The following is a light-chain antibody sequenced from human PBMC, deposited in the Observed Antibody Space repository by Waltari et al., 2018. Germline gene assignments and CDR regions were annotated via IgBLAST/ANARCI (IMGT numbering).Light chain of an antibody. J-gene: IGKJ3*01. V-gene: IGKV1-9*01. CDR3: QQVNNYPFT. CDR1: QDISSS. Sequence: DIQLTQSPSFLSASVGDRVTITCRASQDISSSLAWDQQKPGRAPKLLIYAASTLQSGVPSRLSGSGSGTEFTLTISSLQPEDFVTYYCQQVNNYPFTFGPGTILDVK. CDR2: AAS.